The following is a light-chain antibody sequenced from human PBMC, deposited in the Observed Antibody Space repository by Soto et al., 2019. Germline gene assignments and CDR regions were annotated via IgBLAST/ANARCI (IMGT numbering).Light chain of an antibody. V-gene: IGKV1-5*03. CDR2: KAS. CDR3: QQYKVYPYI. CDR1: QSISSW. Sequence: DIQMTQSPSTLSASVGDRVTITCRASQSISSWLAWYQQKPGQAPKLLSYKASDLQSGISSRFSGSGSGTEFTLTISSLQPDDYATYYCQQYKVYPYIFGQGTKLE. J-gene: IGKJ2*01.